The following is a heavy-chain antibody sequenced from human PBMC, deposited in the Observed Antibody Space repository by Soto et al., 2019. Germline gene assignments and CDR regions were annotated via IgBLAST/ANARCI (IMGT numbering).Heavy chain of an antibody. D-gene: IGHD3-3*01. J-gene: IGHJ4*02. CDR1: GFTFSGYG. Sequence: QVQLVESGGGVVQPGRSLRLSCAASGFTFSGYGMHWVRQAPGKGLEWVAVIWYDGSNKYYADSVKGRFTISRDNSKNTLYLQMNSLRAEDTAVYYCARDFRAGFWPYYDFWSGPGDYWGQGTLVTVSS. CDR3: ARDFRAGFWPYYDFWSGPGDY. V-gene: IGHV3-33*01. CDR2: IWYDGSNK.